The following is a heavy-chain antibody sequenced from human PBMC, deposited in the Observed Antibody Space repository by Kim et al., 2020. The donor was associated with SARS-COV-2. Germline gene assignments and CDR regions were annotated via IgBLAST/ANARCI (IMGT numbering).Heavy chain of an antibody. V-gene: IGHV4-34*01. D-gene: IGHD6-13*01. J-gene: IGHJ3*02. CDR3: ARSSATQQLVPLDI. CDR2: INHSGST. CDR1: GGSFSGYY. Sequence: SETLSLTCAVYGGSFSGYYWSWIRQPPGKGLEWIGEINHSGSTNYNPSLKSRVTISVDTSKNQFSLKLSSVTAADTAVYYCARSSATQQLVPLDIWGQGTMVTVSS.